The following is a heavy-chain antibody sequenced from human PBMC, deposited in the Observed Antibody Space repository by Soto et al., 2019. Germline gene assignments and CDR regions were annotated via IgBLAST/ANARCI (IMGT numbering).Heavy chain of an antibody. J-gene: IGHJ5*02. V-gene: IGHV3-74*01. CDR2: INADGTTT. CDR3: ATVATHSYNWVDP. CDR1: GFTFSTYW. D-gene: IGHD3-3*02. Sequence: EVHLVESGGGLVQPGGSLRLSCAASGFTFSTYWMHWVRQAPGKGLVWVSRINADGTTTTYADSVKGGFTISRDNAKNTLDLQMNSLRAEDTAVYFCATVATHSYNWVDPWGQGTLVTISS.